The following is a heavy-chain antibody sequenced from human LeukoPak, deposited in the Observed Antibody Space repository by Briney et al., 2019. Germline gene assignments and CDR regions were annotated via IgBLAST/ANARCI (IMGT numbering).Heavy chain of an antibody. CDR2: IYYSGST. CDR1: GGSISSSSYY. V-gene: IGHV4-39*01. CDR3: ARGLSKSIEAFDI. Sequence: SETLSLTCTVSGGSISSSSYYWGWIRQPPGKGLEWIGSIYYSGSTYYNPSLKSRVTISVDTSKNQFSLKLSSVTAADTAVYYCARGLSKSIEAFDIWGQGTMVTVSS. D-gene: IGHD2-15*01. J-gene: IGHJ3*02.